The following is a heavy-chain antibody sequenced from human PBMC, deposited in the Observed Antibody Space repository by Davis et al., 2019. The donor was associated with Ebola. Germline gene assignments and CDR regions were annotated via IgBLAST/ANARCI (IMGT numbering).Heavy chain of an antibody. CDR3: ARSRVGATPYFDY. V-gene: IGHV3-66*01. D-gene: IGHD1-26*01. CDR2: IYSGGST. Sequence: GESLKISCAASGFTVSSNYMSWVRQAPGKGLEWVSVIYSGGSTYYADSVKGRFTISRDNSKNTLYLQMNSLRAEDTAMYYCARSRVGATPYFDYWGQGTLVTVSS. CDR1: GFTVSSNY. J-gene: IGHJ4*02.